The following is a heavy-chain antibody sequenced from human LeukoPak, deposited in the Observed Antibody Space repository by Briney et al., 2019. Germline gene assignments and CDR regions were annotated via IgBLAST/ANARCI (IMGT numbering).Heavy chain of an antibody. Sequence: SGPTLLKPTPTLTLTCTFSGFSLSSNGVGVGWIRQPPGKALEWLALIYWDDDKRYSPSLKSRLTITKDTSKNQVVLTMTNMDPVDTATYYCAHRRPAAALLDPWGQGTLVTVSS. CDR2: IYWDDDK. CDR1: GFSLSSNGVG. D-gene: IGHD6-13*01. CDR3: AHRRPAAALLDP. V-gene: IGHV2-5*02. J-gene: IGHJ5*02.